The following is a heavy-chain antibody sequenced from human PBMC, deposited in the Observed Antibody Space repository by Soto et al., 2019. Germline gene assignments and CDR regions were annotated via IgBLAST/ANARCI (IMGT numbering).Heavy chain of an antibody. Sequence: ASVKVSCKASGGSFSNHAVSWVRQAPGQGPEWMGGIIPISGTTNYAQKFQDRVTITADESMTTAYMELSSLRSEDSAVYYCARGPDRSGFYLFDYWGQGTLVTVSS. CDR2: IIPISGTT. CDR1: GGSFSNHA. CDR3: ARGPDRSGFYLFDY. J-gene: IGHJ4*02. D-gene: IGHD3-22*01. V-gene: IGHV1-69*13.